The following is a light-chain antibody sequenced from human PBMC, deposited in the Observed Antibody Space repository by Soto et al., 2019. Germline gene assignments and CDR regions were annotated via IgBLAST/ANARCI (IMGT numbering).Light chain of an antibody. Sequence: DIVMTQSPDSLAVSLGERATVNCKSSQSVLYSSSNKNFLAWSQQKPGQPPKLLLFWASTRESGVPDRFSGSGSGTDFTLTISSLQAEDVAVYYCQQYYSTPLTFGPGTKVEIK. CDR1: QSVLYSSSNKNF. CDR2: WAS. J-gene: IGKJ3*01. V-gene: IGKV4-1*01. CDR3: QQYYSTPLT.